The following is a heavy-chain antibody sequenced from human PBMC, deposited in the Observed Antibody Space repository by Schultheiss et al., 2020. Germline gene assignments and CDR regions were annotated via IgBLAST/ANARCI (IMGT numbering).Heavy chain of an antibody. J-gene: IGHJ4*02. Sequence: SQTLSLTCTVSGGSINYYYWSWIRQPPGKGLEWIGSIYYSGISNYNSSLKNRVTISVDTSKNQFSLRLSSVAAADTAVYYCARGVAGNKYWGQGTLVTVSS. V-gene: IGHV4-59*08. CDR1: GGSINYYY. CDR3: ARGVAGNKY. CDR2: IYYSGIS. D-gene: IGHD6-19*01.